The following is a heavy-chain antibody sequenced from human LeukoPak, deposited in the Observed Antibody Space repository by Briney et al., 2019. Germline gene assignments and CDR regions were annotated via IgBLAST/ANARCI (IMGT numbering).Heavy chain of an antibody. D-gene: IGHD2-2*02. CDR3: ARDRSLYTSMLDS. CDR2: ISGYNGNT. V-gene: IGHV1-18*03. J-gene: IGHJ4*02. Sequence: ASMKVSCKASGYNFSNYGISWVRQAPGQGLEWMGWISGYNGNTNYAQTLQGRFTMTIDTSTTAAYMELRSLRSDDMAVYYCARDRSLYTSMLDSWGQRTLVTVSS. CDR1: GYNFSNYG.